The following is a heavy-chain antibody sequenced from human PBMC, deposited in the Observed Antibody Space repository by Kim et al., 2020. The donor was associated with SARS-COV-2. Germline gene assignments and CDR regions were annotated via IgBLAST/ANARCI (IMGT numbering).Heavy chain of an antibody. Sequence: NYNPPLKSRVTMSVDASKNQFSLKLSSVTAADTAVYYCARNGGSGRYVFDYWGQGTLVTVSS. D-gene: IGHD1-26*01. CDR3: ARNGGSGRYVFDY. J-gene: IGHJ4*02. V-gene: IGHV4-4*07.